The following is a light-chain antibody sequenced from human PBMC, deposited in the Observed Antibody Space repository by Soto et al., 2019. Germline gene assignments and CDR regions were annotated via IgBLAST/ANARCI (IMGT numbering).Light chain of an antibody. J-gene: IGKJ1*01. V-gene: IGKV3-20*01. CDR3: QQYGSSPKT. Sequence: PGERATLSCRASQSVTSSYLAWYQQKPGQAPRLLIYGASSRATGIPDRFSGSGSGTDFTLTISRLEPEDFAVYYCQQYGSSPKTFGQGTKVEIK. CDR2: GAS. CDR1: QSVTSSY.